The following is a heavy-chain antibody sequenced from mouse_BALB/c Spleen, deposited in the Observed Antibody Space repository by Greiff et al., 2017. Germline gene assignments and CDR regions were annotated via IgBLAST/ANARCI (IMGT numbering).Heavy chain of an antibody. V-gene: IGHV5-4*02. CDR1: GFTFSDYY. Sequence: EVMLVESGGGLVKPGGSLKLSCAASGFTFSDYYMYWVRQTPEKRLEWVATISDGGSYTYYPDSVKGRFTISRDNAENNLYLQMSSLKSEDTAMYYCARDGSSFAYWGQGTLVTVSA. CDR3: ARDGSSFAY. J-gene: IGHJ3*01. CDR2: ISDGGSYT. D-gene: IGHD1-1*01.